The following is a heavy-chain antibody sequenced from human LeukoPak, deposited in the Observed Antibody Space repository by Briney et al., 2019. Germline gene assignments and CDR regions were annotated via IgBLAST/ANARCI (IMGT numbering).Heavy chain of an antibody. CDR3: AELGITMIGGV. D-gene: IGHD3-10*02. CDR1: GFTSSSYE. Sequence: GGSLRLSCAASGFTSSSYEMNWVRQAPGKGLEWVSYISSSGSTIYYADSVKGRFTISRDNVKNSLYLQMNSLRAEDTAVYYCAELGITMIGGVWGKGTTVTISS. CDR2: ISSSGSTI. V-gene: IGHV3-48*03. J-gene: IGHJ6*04.